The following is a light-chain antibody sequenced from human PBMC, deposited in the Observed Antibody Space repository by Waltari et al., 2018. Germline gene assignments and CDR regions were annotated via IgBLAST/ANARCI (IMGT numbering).Light chain of an antibody. Sequence: EIVLTQSPVTLSLSPGERATLSCRASQSVSSYLAWYQQKPGQAPRLLIYDASNRATGIPARFSGSGSGTDFTLTISSLEPEDFAVYYCQQRSNWPPWTFGQGTKVVIK. CDR1: QSVSSY. CDR2: DAS. V-gene: IGKV3-11*01. CDR3: QQRSNWPPWT. J-gene: IGKJ1*01.